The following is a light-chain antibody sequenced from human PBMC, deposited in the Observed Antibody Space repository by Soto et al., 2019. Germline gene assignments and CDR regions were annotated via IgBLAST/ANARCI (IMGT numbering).Light chain of an antibody. V-gene: IGKV1-39*01. CDR1: QSISSY. Sequence: DIQMTQSPSSLSASVGDRVTITCRASQSISSYLYWYQQKPGKAPKLLIYAASSLQSGVPSRFSGSGSGTDFTLTISSLQPEDFATYYCQQSYSTLTFGPGTKVDI. J-gene: IGKJ3*01. CDR3: QQSYSTLT. CDR2: AAS.